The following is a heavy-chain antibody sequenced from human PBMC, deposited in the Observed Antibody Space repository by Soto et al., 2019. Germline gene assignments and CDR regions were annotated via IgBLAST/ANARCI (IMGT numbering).Heavy chain of an antibody. Sequence: QVQLVQSGAEVKKPGSSVKVSCKASGGTFSSYAISWVRQAPGQGLEWMGGIIPIFGTANYAQKFQGRVTIIADESTSTAYMELSSLRSEDTAVYYCARRHRELLHDYYYYGMDVWGQGTTVTVSS. J-gene: IGHJ6*02. CDR3: ARRHRELLHDYYYYGMDV. D-gene: IGHD1-26*01. CDR1: GGTFSSYA. CDR2: IIPIFGTA. V-gene: IGHV1-69*01.